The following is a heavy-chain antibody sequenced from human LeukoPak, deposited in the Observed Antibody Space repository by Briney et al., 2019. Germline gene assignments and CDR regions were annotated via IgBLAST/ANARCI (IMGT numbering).Heavy chain of an antibody. CDR1: GFIFSSYN. D-gene: IGHD3-9*01. CDR2: ILYDGSKK. J-gene: IGHJ3*02. CDR3: ANFDGSTQAFQI. Sequence: GGSLRLSFAASGFIFSSYNMHWVRQAPGKGLEWVAAILYDGSKKYYADSVKGRFSVYRDNSNYTLYMELNSLRPEDTALYSCANFDGSTQAFQIWGQGTMVTVSS. V-gene: IGHV3-30*18.